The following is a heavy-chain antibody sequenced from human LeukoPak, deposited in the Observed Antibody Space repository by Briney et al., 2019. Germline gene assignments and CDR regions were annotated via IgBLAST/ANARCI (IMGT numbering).Heavy chain of an antibody. CDR1: GFTFSDYY. D-gene: IGHD6-6*01. V-gene: IGHV3-11*01. J-gene: IGHJ3*02. Sequence: PGGSLRLSCAASGFTFSDYYMSWIRQAPGKGLEWVSYISSSGSTIYYADSVKGRFTIPRDNAKNSLYLQMNSLRAEDTAVYYCARREQQLGNDAFDIWGQGTMVTVSS. CDR2: ISSSGSTI. CDR3: ARREQQLGNDAFDI.